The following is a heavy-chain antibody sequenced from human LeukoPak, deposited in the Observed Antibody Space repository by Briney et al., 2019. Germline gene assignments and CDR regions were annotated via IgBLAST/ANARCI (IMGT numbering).Heavy chain of an antibody. J-gene: IGHJ4*02. D-gene: IGHD2-2*01. V-gene: IGHV4-39*07. CDR3: ARYCASTSCYVSFDY. Sequence: SETLSLTCTVSGGSISSSSYSWGWIRQPPGKGLEWIGNIFYSGTAYYNPSLKSRVTISVDTSKNQFSLNLSSVTAADTAVYYCARYCASTSCYVSFDYWGQGTLVTVSS. CDR1: GGSISSSSYS. CDR2: IFYSGTA.